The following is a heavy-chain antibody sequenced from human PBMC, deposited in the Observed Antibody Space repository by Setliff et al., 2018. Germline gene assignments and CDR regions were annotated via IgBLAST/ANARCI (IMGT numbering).Heavy chain of an antibody. Sequence: ASVKVSCKTSGFMFYTFGFSWVRHVPEQGFEWMGCISGYNGNTNYAQKFQDRVTVTMDTSTSTVYMELRSLRSDDTAIYYCARSSAPSVVLAADFDFWGLGTPVTVSS. D-gene: IGHD3-3*01. CDR3: ARSSAPSVVLAADFDF. CDR1: GFMFYTFG. CDR2: ISGYNGNT. V-gene: IGHV1-18*01. J-gene: IGHJ4*02.